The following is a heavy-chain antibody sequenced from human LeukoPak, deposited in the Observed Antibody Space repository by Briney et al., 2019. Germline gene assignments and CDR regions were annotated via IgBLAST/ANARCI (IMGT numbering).Heavy chain of an antibody. CDR1: GFTFDDYA. CDR2: IKRDGSEK. CDR3: ARDSAGNDY. D-gene: IGHD6-13*01. Sequence: PGGSLRLSCAASGFTFDDYAMHWVRQAPGKGLEWVANIKRDGSEKYYVDSVKGRFAISRDNAKNSLYLQMNSLRAEDTAMYYCARDSAGNDYWGQGTLVTVSS. V-gene: IGHV3-7*01. J-gene: IGHJ4*02.